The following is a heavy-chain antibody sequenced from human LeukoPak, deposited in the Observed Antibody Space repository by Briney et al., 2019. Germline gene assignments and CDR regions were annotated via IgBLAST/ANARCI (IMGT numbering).Heavy chain of an antibody. CDR2: ILPIIGAA. CDR3: AKVRDIYCSGGTCFYFDY. D-gene: IGHD2-15*01. Sequence: ASVKVSCKASGDTFSNYAIYWVRQAPGQGLEWVGGILPIIGAAKNGQKLQGRVTFTADESTSTVYMELSSLRAEDTAVYYCAKVRDIYCSGGTCFYFDYWGQGTLVTVSS. CDR1: GDTFSNYA. J-gene: IGHJ4*02. V-gene: IGHV1-69*13.